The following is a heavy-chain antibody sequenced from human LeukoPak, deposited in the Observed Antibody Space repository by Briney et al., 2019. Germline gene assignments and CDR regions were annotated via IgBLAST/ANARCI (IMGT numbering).Heavy chain of an antibody. CDR2: INAGNGNT. CDR3: ARDPPRGAYHFDS. CDR1: GYTFTSYA. Sequence: GASVKVSCKASGYTFTSYAMHWVRQAPGQRLEWMGWINAGNGNTKYSQKFQGRVTITRDTSVSTVYMELSNMRSEDTAVYYCARDPPRGAYHFDSWGQGTLVTVSS. D-gene: IGHD3-10*01. J-gene: IGHJ4*02. V-gene: IGHV1-3*01.